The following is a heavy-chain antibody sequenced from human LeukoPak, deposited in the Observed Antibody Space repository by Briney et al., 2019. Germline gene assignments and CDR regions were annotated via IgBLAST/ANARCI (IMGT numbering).Heavy chain of an antibody. CDR3: ARAGITMVRGGQYYYYYMDV. Sequence: ASVKVSCEASGGTFSSYAISWVRQAPGQGLEWMGGIIPIFGTANYAQKFQGRVTITTDESTSTAYMELSSLRSEDTAVYYRARAGITMVRGGQYYYYYMDVWGKGTTVTVSS. D-gene: IGHD3-10*01. CDR2: IIPIFGTA. CDR1: GGTFSSYA. J-gene: IGHJ6*03. V-gene: IGHV1-69*05.